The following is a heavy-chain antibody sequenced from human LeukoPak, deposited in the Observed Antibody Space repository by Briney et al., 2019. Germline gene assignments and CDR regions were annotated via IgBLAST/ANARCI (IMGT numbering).Heavy chain of an antibody. J-gene: IGHJ5*02. CDR1: GGSISSGSYY. V-gene: IGHV4-61*02. D-gene: IGHD3-3*01. CDR2: IYTSGST. Sequence: SETLSLTCTVPGGSISSGSYYWSWVRQPAGKGLEWIGRIYTSGSTNYNPSLKSRVTISVDTSKNRFSLKLSSVTAADTAVYYCARYYDFWSGPSGFDPWGQGTLVTVSS. CDR3: ARYYDFWSGPSGFDP.